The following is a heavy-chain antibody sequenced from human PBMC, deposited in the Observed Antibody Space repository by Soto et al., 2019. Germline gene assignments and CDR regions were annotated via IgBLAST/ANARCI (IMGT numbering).Heavy chain of an antibody. J-gene: IGHJ5*02. CDR3: AGMPYTSGLRFDP. D-gene: IGHD6-19*01. CDR1: NYSISSGYY. CDR2: IFHTGST. V-gene: IGHV4-38-2*01. Sequence: SETLSLTCAVSNYSISSGYYWGWIRQPPERGLEYIGSIFHTGSTYYNPSLKSRVIISLDTSNNQCSLKLGSVTAADTAVYYRAGMPYTSGLRFDPWGPGTLVTVSS.